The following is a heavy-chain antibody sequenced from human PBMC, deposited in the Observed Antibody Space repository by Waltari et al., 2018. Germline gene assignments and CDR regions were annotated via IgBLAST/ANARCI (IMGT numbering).Heavy chain of an antibody. D-gene: IGHD5-12*01. V-gene: IGHV4-30-4*08. J-gene: IGHJ6*03. Sequence: QVQLQESGPGLGKDSPTRSLTRTASGGSTSSGYYYWSWIRQPPGKGLEGIGYLYSSGSTYYNPSLKSRVTISVDTSKNQFSLKLSSVTAADTAVYYCSRVDRYYYYMDVWGKGTTVTISS. CDR1: GGSTSSGYYY. CDR3: SRVDRYYYYMDV. CDR2: LYSSGST.